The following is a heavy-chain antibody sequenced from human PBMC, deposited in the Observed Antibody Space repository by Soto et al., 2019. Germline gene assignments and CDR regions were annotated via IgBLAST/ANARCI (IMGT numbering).Heavy chain of an antibody. D-gene: IGHD3-16*01. CDR3: ARHQRDDASRKIDC. J-gene: IGHJ4*02. Sequence: GESLKISCNGSGYTFTYYWIGWVRQLPGKGLEWMGIIYPGDSDTRYSPSFQGQVTISADKSIGTAYLQWSSLKASDTAMYYCARHQRDDASRKIDCWGQGTLVTVSS. CDR1: GYTFTYYW. V-gene: IGHV5-51*01. CDR2: IYPGDSDT.